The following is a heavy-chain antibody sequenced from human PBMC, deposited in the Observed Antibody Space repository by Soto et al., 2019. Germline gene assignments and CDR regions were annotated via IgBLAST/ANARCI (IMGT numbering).Heavy chain of an antibody. D-gene: IGHD3-10*01. CDR3: SSRPADVSYYVVFDY. V-gene: IGHV3-7*03. Sequence: LIPYETATRFPLPQRWKNWVRQAPGTGLERLDNIKPAAREKSFGDSVNGRFTISRDNAKTSMYLQMNILRAEAPAVDYRSSRPADVSYYVVFDYWGQGTVGTVSS. CDR2: IKPAAREK. CDR1: RFPLPQRW. J-gene: IGHJ4*02.